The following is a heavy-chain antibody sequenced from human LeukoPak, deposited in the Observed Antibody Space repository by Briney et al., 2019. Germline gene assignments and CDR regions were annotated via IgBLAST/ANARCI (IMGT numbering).Heavy chain of an antibody. CDR2: INPSGGST. J-gene: IGHJ4*02. Sequence: ASVKVSCKASGYTFTSYYMHWVRQAPGQGLEWMGIINPSGGSTSYAQKFQGRVTMTRDMSTSTVYMELSSLRSEDTAVYYCAREGSDSSGYYLNIPLDYWGQETLVTVSS. V-gene: IGHV1-46*01. D-gene: IGHD3-22*01. CDR1: GYTFTSYY. CDR3: AREGSDSSGYYLNIPLDY.